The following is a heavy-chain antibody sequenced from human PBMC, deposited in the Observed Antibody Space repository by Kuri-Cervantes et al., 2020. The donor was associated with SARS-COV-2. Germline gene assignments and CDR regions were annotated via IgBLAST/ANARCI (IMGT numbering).Heavy chain of an antibody. CDR2: IIPILGLV. J-gene: IGHJ4*02. D-gene: IGHD6-19*01. Sequence: SVKVSCKASGYTFTSYAMNWVRQAPGQGLEWIGGIIPILGLVNDAQKFRGRVTITADKSTSTAYMELSSLRSEDTAVYYCARTMSGYSSGWYYFDYWGQGTLVTVSS. V-gene: IGHV1-69*10. CDR3: ARTMSGYSSGWYYFDY. CDR1: GYTFTSYA.